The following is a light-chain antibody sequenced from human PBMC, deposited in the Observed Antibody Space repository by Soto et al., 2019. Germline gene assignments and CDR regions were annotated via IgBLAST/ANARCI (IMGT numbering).Light chain of an antibody. J-gene: IGLJ3*02. CDR3: QSYDSSLSRRWV. CDR1: SSNIGAGYD. V-gene: IGLV1-40*01. Sequence: QSVLTQPPSVSGAPGQRVTISCTGSSSNIGAGYDVHWYQQLPGTAPKLLIYGNSNRPSGVPDQFSGSKSGTSASLVITGLQAEDEADYYCQSYDSSLSRRWVFGGGTKLTVL. CDR2: GNS.